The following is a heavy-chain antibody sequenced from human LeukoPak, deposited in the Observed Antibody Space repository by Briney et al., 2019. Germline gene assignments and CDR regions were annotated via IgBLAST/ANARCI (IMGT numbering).Heavy chain of an antibody. CDR3: ATDFYRGRQFDY. J-gene: IGHJ4*02. CDR1: GNTFTDLS. CDR2: FDPEDVET. V-gene: IGHV1-24*01. D-gene: IGHD2/OR15-2a*01. Sequence: GASVKVSCKVSGNTFTDLSMNWVRQAPGKGLEWMGGFDPEDVETTYAKQFQGRVTMTEDTSTATAYMDLSSLRPDDTAVYYCATDFYRGRQFDYWGQGTLVTVSS.